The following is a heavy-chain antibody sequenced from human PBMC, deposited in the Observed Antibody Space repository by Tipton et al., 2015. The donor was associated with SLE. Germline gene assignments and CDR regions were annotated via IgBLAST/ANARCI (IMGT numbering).Heavy chain of an antibody. J-gene: IGHJ2*01. CDR3: ARSYDSSGWYWYFDL. CDR1: GGSISSGGYS. V-gene: IGHV4-30-2*01. D-gene: IGHD3-22*01. Sequence: TLSLTCSVSGGSISSGGYSWSWIRQPPGKGLEWIGFIYHSGSTYYNPSLESRVTISQDRSKNQFSLKLSSVTAADTAVYYCARSYDSSGWYWYFDLWGRGTLVTVSS. CDR2: IYHSGST.